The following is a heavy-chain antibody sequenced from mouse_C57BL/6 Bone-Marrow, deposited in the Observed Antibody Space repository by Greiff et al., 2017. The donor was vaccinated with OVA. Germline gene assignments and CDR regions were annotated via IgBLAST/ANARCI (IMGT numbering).Heavy chain of an antibody. V-gene: IGHV1-59*01. Sequence: VKLQQPGAELVRPGTSVTLSCKASGYTFTSYWMHWVKQRPGQGLEWIGVIDPSDSYTNYNQKFKGKATLTVDKSSSTAYMQLSSLTSEDSAVYYCARCYYYGSRSFAYWGQGTLVTVSA. CDR2: IDPSDSYT. D-gene: IGHD1-1*01. CDR3: ARCYYYGSRSFAY. CDR1: GYTFTSYW. J-gene: IGHJ3*01.